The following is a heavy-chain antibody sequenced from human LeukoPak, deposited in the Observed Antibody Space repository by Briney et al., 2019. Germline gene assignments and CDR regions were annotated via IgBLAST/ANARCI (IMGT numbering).Heavy chain of an antibody. Sequence: GGSLRLSCAASGSTFSSYAMSWVRQAPGKGLEWVSAISGSDGSTYYADSVKGRFTISRDNSKNTLYLQMNSLRAEDTAVYYCARSWIQLWLLGYWGQGTLVTVSS. J-gene: IGHJ4*02. CDR2: ISGSDGST. V-gene: IGHV3-23*01. CDR3: ARSWIQLWLLGY. CDR1: GSTFSSYA. D-gene: IGHD5-18*01.